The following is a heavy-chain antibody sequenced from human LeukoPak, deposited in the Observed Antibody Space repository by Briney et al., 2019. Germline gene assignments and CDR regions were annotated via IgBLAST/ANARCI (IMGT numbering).Heavy chain of an antibody. V-gene: IGHV1-2*02. D-gene: IGHD1-1*01. J-gene: IGHJ3*01. Sequence: GASVNVSSTASVYTFTGYSIHWVRQAPGQGLEWMGWINPHSGDTNYAQKFQGRVTMTTDTSFSTDDMYLNRLRSDDTAVYYCARATGRSVFDVWGQGTVVTVS. CDR2: INPHSGDT. CDR3: ARATGRSVFDV. CDR1: VYTFTGYS.